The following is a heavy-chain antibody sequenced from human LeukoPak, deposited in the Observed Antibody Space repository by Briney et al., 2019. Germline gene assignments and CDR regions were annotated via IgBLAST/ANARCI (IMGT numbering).Heavy chain of an antibody. V-gene: IGHV1-69*01. D-gene: IGHD3-22*01. CDR3: ARALRYYSDSSGYAFDY. CDR2: IIPIFRTA. J-gene: IGHJ4*02. Sequence: SVKVSCKASGGTFRSFAISWVRQAPGQGLEWMGGIIPIFRTANYAQKFQGRVTITADESTSTAYMELSSLRSDDTGVYYCARALRYYSDSSGYAFDYWGQGTLVTVSS. CDR1: GGTFRSFA.